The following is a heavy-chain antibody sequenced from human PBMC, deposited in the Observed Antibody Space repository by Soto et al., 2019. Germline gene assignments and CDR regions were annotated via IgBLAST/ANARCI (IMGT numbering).Heavy chain of an antibody. J-gene: IGHJ4*02. D-gene: IGHD3-22*01. V-gene: IGHV4-59*08. CDR1: GGSISSYY. CDR3: ASHPIYDSSGYYHY. Sequence: SETLSLTCTVSGGSISSYYWSWIRQPPGKGLEWIGYVFFSGSTNYNPSLKSRVTISVGTSKNQFSLKLSSVTAADTAVYYCASHPIYDSSGYYHYWGQGTLVTVSS. CDR2: VFFSGST.